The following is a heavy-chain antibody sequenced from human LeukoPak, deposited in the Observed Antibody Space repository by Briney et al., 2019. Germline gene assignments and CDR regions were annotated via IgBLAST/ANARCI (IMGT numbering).Heavy chain of an antibody. V-gene: IGHV1-18*01. CDR2: ISAYNGNT. CDR1: GYTFTSYG. Sequence: ASVKVSCKASGYTFTSYGISWVRQAPGQGLEWMGWISAYNGNTNYAQKLQGRVTMTTDTSTSTAYMELRSLRSDDTAVYYCARRYCSGGSCYSGPDYWGQGTLVTVSP. J-gene: IGHJ4*02. D-gene: IGHD2-15*01. CDR3: ARRYCSGGSCYSGPDY.